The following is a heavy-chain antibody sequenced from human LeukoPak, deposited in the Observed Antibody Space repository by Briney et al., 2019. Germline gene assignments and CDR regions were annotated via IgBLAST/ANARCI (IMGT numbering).Heavy chain of an antibody. J-gene: IGHJ4*02. CDR2: INPSGGST. CDR1: GYTFTSYY. CDR3: ASQSGVTILGVVIPGPPDY. D-gene: IGHD3-3*01. Sequence: ASVKVSCKASGYTFTSYYMHWVRQAPGQGLEWMGIINPSGGSTSYAQKFQGRVTMTRDTSTSTVYMELSSLRSEDTAVYYCASQSGVTILGVVIPGPPDYWGQGTLVTVSS. V-gene: IGHV1-46*01.